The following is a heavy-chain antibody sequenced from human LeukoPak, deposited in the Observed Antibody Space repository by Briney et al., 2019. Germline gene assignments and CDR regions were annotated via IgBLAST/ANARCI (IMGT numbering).Heavy chain of an antibody. V-gene: IGHV3-11*01. J-gene: IGHJ5*02. Sequence: GGSLRLSCVASGFTFSEHYMSWTRQAPGKGLEWVSYISSSGSTLYYANSVKGRFTISRHNAKNSLYLQMTSLRAEDTAVYYCARGQNYYDSGGYLSWGQGTLVTVSS. CDR2: ISSSGSTL. D-gene: IGHD3-22*01. CDR3: ARGQNYYDSGGYLS. CDR1: GFTFSEHY.